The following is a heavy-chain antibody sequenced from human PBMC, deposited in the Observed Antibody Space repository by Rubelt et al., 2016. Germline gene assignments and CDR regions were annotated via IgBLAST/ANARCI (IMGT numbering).Heavy chain of an antibody. D-gene: IGHD6-13*01. CDR1: GYTFTSYG. CDR2: ISASTGNT. Sequence: QVQLVQSGAEVKKPGASVKVSCTASGYTFTSYGISWVRQAPGQGLEWTGWISASTGNTNYAQKLQGRVTMTTDTSTSTAYMELRSLRSDDTAVYYCARLVLSSSWYYYYYGMDVWGQGTTVTVSS. V-gene: IGHV1-18*01. CDR3: ARLVLSSSWYYYYYGMDV. J-gene: IGHJ6*02.